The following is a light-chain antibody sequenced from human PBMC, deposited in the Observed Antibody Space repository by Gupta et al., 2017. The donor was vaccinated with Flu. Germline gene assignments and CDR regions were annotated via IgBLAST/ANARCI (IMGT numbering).Light chain of an antibody. CDR2: GKN. CDR1: SLRSYY. J-gene: IGLJ1*01. Sequence: SSELTQDPAVSVASGQTVRITCQGDSLRSYYASWYQQKPGQAPVLVIYGKNNRPSGIPDRFSGSSSGNTASLTITGAQAEDEADYYCNSRDSSGNHLYVFGTGTKVTVL. V-gene: IGLV3-19*01. CDR3: NSRDSSGNHLYV.